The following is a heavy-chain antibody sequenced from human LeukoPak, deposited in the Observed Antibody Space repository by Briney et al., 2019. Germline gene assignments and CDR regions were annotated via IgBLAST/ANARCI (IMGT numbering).Heavy chain of an antibody. V-gene: IGHV3-33*06. D-gene: IGHD6-6*01. CDR2: IWYDGSNK. Sequence: GRSLRLSCAASGFTFSSYGMHWVRQAPGKGLEWVAVIWYDGSNKYYADSVKGRFTISRDNSKNTLYLQMNSLRAEDTAVYYCAKDRGGSSSSVLDYWGQGTLVTVSS. J-gene: IGHJ4*02. CDR1: GFTFSSYG. CDR3: AKDRGGSSSSVLDY.